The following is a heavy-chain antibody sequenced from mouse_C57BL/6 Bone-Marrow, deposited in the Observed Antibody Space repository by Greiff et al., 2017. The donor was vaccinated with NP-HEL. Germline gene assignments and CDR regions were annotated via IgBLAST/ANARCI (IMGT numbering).Heavy chain of an antibody. CDR3: ARFHYYPRAMDY. V-gene: IGHV1-39*01. CDR2: INPNYGTT. Sequence: EVQLKESGPELVKPGASVKISCKASGYSFTDYNMNWVKQSNGKSLEWIGVINPNYGTTSYNQQFKGKATLTVDQSSSTAYMQLNSLTSEDSAVYYCARFHYYPRAMDYWGQGTSVTVSS. J-gene: IGHJ4*01. CDR1: GYSFTDYN. D-gene: IGHD2-1*01.